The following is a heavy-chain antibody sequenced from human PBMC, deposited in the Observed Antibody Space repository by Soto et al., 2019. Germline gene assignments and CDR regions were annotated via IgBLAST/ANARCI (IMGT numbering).Heavy chain of an antibody. CDR1: EFTFSNAL. D-gene: IGHD3-3*01. CDR2: IKSKTDGGTT. Sequence: PGGSLRLSCAASEFTFSNALMSWVRQAPGKGLEWVGRIKSKTDGGTTDYAAPVKGRFTISRDDSKNTLYLQMNSLKTEDTAVYYCTTGLTIFGVVIDPWGQGTLVTVSS. V-gene: IGHV3-15*01. J-gene: IGHJ5*02. CDR3: TTGLTIFGVVIDP.